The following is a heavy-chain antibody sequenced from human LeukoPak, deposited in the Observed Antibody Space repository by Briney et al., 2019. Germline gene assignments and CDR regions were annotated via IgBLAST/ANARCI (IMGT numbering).Heavy chain of an antibody. CDR3: AKDRHYYDSSGYYYGLEYFQH. Sequence: GGSLRLSCAASGFTFSSYAMSWVRQAPGKGLEWVSAISGSGGSTYYADSVKGRFTIPRDNSKNTLYLQMNSLRAEDTAVYYCAKDRHYYDSSGYYYGLEYFQHWGQGTLVTVSS. V-gene: IGHV3-23*01. CDR1: GFTFSSYA. D-gene: IGHD3-22*01. CDR2: ISGSGGST. J-gene: IGHJ1*01.